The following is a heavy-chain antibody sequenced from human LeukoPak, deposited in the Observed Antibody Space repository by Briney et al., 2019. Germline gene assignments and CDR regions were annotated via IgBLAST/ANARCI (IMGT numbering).Heavy chain of an antibody. D-gene: IGHD6-19*01. J-gene: IGHJ6*03. Sequence: GGSLRLSCAASGFTFSSYGMSWVRQAPGKGLEWVSAISGSGGSTYYADSVKGRFTISRDNSKNTLYLQMNSLRAEDTAVYYCAKDGGWYRNYYHMDVWGKGTTVTISS. CDR2: ISGSGGST. CDR1: GFTFSSYG. CDR3: AKDGGWYRNYYHMDV. V-gene: IGHV3-23*01.